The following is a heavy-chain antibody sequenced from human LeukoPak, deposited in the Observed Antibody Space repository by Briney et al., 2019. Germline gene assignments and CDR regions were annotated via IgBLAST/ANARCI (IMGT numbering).Heavy chain of an antibody. D-gene: IGHD1-26*01. Sequence: GGSLRLSCAASGFSFSDYYMNWIRQAPGKGLEWVSYISDSGRTIYYAGSVKGRFTISRDNAQNSLFLQMKSLTVEDTAVYYCARDGSGGSPSFEDWGQGALVTVSS. CDR2: ISDSGRTI. J-gene: IGHJ4*02. V-gene: IGHV3-11*04. CDR1: GFSFSDYY. CDR3: ARDGSGGSPSFED.